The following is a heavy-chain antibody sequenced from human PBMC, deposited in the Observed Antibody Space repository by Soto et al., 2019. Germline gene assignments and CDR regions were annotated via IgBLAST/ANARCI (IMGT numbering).Heavy chain of an antibody. J-gene: IGHJ5*02. Sequence: GASVKVSCKASGYTFTSYVISWVRQAPGQGLEWMGWISAYNGNTNYAQKLQGRVTMTTDTSTSTAYMELRSLRSDDTAVYYCARVGYYYDSSGYWNWFDPWGQGTLVTVSS. CDR1: GYTFTSYV. D-gene: IGHD3-22*01. V-gene: IGHV1-18*01. CDR2: ISAYNGNT. CDR3: ARVGYYYDSSGYWNWFDP.